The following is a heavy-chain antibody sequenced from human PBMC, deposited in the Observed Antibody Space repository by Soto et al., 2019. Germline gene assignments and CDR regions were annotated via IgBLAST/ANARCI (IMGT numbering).Heavy chain of an antibody. D-gene: IGHD1-26*01. CDR2: IISIFGTA. Sequence: QVQLVQSGAEVKKPGSSVKVSCKASGGTFSSYAISWVRQAPGQGLEWMGGIISIFGTADYAQKFQGRVTITADESTSTADMELGSLRSEDTAVYYCASHSGSSPEGRYYYGMDVWGQGTTVTVS. CDR1: GGTFSSYA. V-gene: IGHV1-69*12. J-gene: IGHJ6*02. CDR3: ASHSGSSPEGRYYYGMDV.